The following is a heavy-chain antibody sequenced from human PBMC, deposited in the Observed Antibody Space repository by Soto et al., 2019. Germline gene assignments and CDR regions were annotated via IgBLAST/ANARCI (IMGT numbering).Heavy chain of an antibody. J-gene: IGHJ4*02. CDR2: ISYDGSNK. V-gene: IGHV3-30*18. CDR3: AKDLGSGGYCSGASCYSLDY. Sequence: QVQLVESGGGVVQPGRSLRLSCAASGFTFSSYGMHWVRQAPGKGLEWVAVISYDGSNKYYADSVKGRFTISRDNSKNTPYLQMNSQRAEDTAVYYCAKDLGSGGYCSGASCYSLDYWGQGTLVTVSS. D-gene: IGHD2-15*01. CDR1: GFTFSSYG.